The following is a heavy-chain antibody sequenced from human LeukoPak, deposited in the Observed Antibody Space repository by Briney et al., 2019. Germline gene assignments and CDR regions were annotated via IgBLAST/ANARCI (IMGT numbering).Heavy chain of an antibody. CDR1: GFTFSSYG. CDR3: AKALLVRGVTSADDAFDI. J-gene: IGHJ3*02. CDR2: ISYDGSNK. D-gene: IGHD3-10*01. V-gene: IGHV3-30*18. Sequence: PGGSLRLSCAASGFTFSSYGMHWVRQAPGEGLEWVAVISYDGSNKYYADSVKGRFTISRDNSKNTLYLQMNSLRAGDTVVYYCAKALLVRGVTSADDAFDIWGQGTVVTVSS.